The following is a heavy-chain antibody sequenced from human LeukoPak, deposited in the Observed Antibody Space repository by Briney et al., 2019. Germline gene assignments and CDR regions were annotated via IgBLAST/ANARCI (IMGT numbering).Heavy chain of an antibody. J-gene: IGHJ4*02. CDR3: ARSPYSSSWYLSNYFDY. CDR2: INPSGGST. D-gene: IGHD6-13*01. Sequence: ASVKVPCKASGYTFTSYYMHWVRQAPGQGLEWMGIINPSGGSTSYAQKFQGRVTMTRDTSTSTVYMELSSLRSEDTAVYYCARSPYSSSWYLSNYFDYWGQGTLVTVSS. CDR1: GYTFTSYY. V-gene: IGHV1-46*01.